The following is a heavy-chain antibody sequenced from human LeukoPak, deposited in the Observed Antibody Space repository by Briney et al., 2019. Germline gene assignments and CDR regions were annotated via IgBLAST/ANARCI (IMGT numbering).Heavy chain of an antibody. V-gene: IGHV3-21*01. Sequence: GGSLRLSCAASGFTFSSYSMNWVRQAPGKGLEWVSSISSSSSYIYYADSVKGRFTISRDNAKNSLYLQMNSLRAEDTAVYYCARDHAADQYFDYWGQGTLVTVSS. J-gene: IGHJ4*02. D-gene: IGHD2-15*01. CDR2: ISSSSSYI. CDR1: GFTFSSYS. CDR3: ARDHAADQYFDY.